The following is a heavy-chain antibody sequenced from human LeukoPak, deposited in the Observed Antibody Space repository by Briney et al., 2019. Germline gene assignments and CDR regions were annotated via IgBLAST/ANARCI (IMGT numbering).Heavy chain of an antibody. D-gene: IGHD3-9*01. CDR1: GFTFSYYW. Sequence: GGSLRLSCAGSGFTFSYYWMDWVRQAPGKGLVWVSRTNSDGSSTYYADSVRGRFTISRDNAKNTLYLQMNSLRAEDTAVYYCARDRLTGGDFFDYYGMDVWGQGTTVTVSS. J-gene: IGHJ6*02. CDR2: TNSDGSST. CDR3: ARDRLTGGDFFDYYGMDV. V-gene: IGHV3-74*01.